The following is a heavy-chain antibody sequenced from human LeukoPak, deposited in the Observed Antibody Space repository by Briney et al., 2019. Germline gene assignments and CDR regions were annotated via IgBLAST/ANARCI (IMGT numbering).Heavy chain of an antibody. CDR3: AKDLGTLISVSYYYYFDY. J-gene: IGHJ4*02. V-gene: IGHV3-21*06. CDR1: GFTFSSYS. Sequence: GGSLRLSCAASGFTFSSYSMNWVRKSPGKGLEWVSSIIISSSYIYYADSVKGRFTISRDNARNSLYLQMNSLRAEDTAVYYCAKDLGTLISVSYYYYFDYCGQGTLDTDSS. D-gene: IGHD3-10*01. CDR2: IIISSSYI.